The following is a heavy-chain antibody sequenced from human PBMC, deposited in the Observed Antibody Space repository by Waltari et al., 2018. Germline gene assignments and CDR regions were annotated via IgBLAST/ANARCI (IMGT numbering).Heavy chain of an antibody. CDR2: IYYSGST. J-gene: IGHJ4*02. D-gene: IGHD6-6*01. CDR3: ARGHSSSGGAFDY. V-gene: IGHV4-59*01. Sequence: QVQLQESGPGLVKPSETLSLTCTVSGGSISSYYWSWIRQPPGKGLEWIGYIYYSGSTNYNPSLKSRVTISVDTSKNQFSLKLISVTAADTAVYYCARGHSSSGGAFDYWGQGTLVTVSS. CDR1: GGSISSYY.